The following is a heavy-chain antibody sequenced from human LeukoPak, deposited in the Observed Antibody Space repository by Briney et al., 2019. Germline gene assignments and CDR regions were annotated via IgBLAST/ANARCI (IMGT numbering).Heavy chain of an antibody. CDR2: IYYSGST. D-gene: IGHD5-18*01. V-gene: IGHV4-59*01. CDR3: ARGGSYSYGSGDAFDI. Sequence: SETLSLTCTVSGGSMSSNYWSWIRQPPGKGLEWIGYIYYSGSTNYNPSLKSRVTISVDTSKNQFSLKLSSVTAADTAVYYCARGGSYSYGSGDAFDIWGQGTMVTVSS. CDR1: GGSMSSNY. J-gene: IGHJ3*02.